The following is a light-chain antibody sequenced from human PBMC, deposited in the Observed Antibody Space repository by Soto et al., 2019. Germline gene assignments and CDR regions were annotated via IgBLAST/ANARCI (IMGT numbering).Light chain of an antibody. V-gene: IGLV2-8*01. CDR2: EVN. Sequence: QSALTQPPSASGSPGQSVTISCTGTSSDVRGYKYVAWYQQRPGKAPKLMIYEVNERPSGVPDRFSGSKSGNTASLTVSGLQAEDEADYYCCSYGDNNYFVFGTGTKLTV. CDR3: CSYGDNNYFV. J-gene: IGLJ1*01. CDR1: SSDVRGYKY.